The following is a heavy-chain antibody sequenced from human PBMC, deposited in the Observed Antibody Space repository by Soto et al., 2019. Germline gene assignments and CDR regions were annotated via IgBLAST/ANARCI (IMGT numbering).Heavy chain of an antibody. D-gene: IGHD2-2*01. V-gene: IGHV3-30*18. CDR1: GFTFSGYG. J-gene: IGHJ6*02. CDR3: AKVHCSSTSCYPNYYYYYGVDV. CDR2: ISYDGSNK. Sequence: GGSLRLSCVAAGFTFSGYGMRWVRQAPGKGLEWVAVISYDGSNKYYADSVKGRFTISRDNSKNTLYLQMNSLRAEDTAVYYCAKVHCSSTSCYPNYYYYYGVDVWGQGTTVTVSS.